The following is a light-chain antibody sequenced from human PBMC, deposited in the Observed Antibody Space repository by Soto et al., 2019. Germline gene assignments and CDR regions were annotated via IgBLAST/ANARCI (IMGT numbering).Light chain of an antibody. CDR1: QSIRSS. Sequence: DIQMTQSPSSLSASSGDRVTITCRASQSIRSSLNWYQQKPGKAPKPLIYAASSLHSGVPSRFSGSGSGTDFTLTISSLQPDDFATYYCQHSYITPPTFGQGTKVES. CDR3: QHSYITPPT. CDR2: AAS. J-gene: IGKJ1*01. V-gene: IGKV1-39*01.